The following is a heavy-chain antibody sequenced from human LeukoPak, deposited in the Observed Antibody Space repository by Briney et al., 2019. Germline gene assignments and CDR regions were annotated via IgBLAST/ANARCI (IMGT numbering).Heavy chain of an antibody. CDR1: GGSISSSSYY. V-gene: IGHV4-39*07. Sequence: SETLSLTCTVSGGSISSSSYYWGWIRQPPGKGLEWIGSIYYSGSTYYNPSLKSRVTISVDTSENQFSLKLSSVTAADTAVYYCARGLPPIPPGIAVAGPPVYWGQGTLVTVSS. J-gene: IGHJ4*02. CDR2: IYYSGST. CDR3: ARGLPPIPPGIAVAGPPVY. D-gene: IGHD6-19*01.